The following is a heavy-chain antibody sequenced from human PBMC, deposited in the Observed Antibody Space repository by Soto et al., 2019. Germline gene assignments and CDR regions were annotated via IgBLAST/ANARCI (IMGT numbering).Heavy chain of an antibody. D-gene: IGHD6-19*01. V-gene: IGHV3-11*01. CDR1: GFTFSDYY. J-gene: IGHJ5*02. Sequence: GSLSLSCAASGFTFSDYYMSWIRQAPGKGLEWVSYIGSSGSTIYYADSVKGRFTISRDNAKNSLYLKMNSLRAEDTAVYYCARDLGSGWTNWFDPWGQGTLVTVSS. CDR2: IGSSGSTI. CDR3: ARDLGSGWTNWFDP.